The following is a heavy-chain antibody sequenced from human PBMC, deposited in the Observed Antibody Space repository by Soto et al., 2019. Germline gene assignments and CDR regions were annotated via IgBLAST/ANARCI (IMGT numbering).Heavy chain of an antibody. J-gene: IGHJ6*02. CDR2: INPNSSGT. CDR1: GYSLRGNY. CDR3: ARDLIVDGPDNYAMDV. D-gene: IGHD3-22*01. V-gene: IGHV1-2*02. Sequence: GASVKVSCKASGYSLRGNYIHWVRQTPGQGLEWMGWINPNSSGTVYAQKFRGRVTMTRDTSLTTVYMQLNRLTSDDSAVYYCARDLIVDGPDNYAMDVWGQGITVTVSS.